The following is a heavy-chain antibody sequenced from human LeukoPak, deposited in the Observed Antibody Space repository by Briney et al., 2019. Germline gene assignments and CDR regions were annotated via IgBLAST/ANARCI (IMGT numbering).Heavy chain of an antibody. D-gene: IGHD6-19*01. CDR1: GGSISSYY. CDR2: IYYSGST. Sequence: SETLSLTCTVSGGSISSYYWSWIRQPPGKGLEWIGYIYYSGSTNYNPSLKSRVTISVDTSKNQFSLKLSSVTAADTAVYYCARENTGYSSGWYNFGWFDLWGQGTLVTVSS. V-gene: IGHV4-59*12. J-gene: IGHJ5*02. CDR3: ARENTGYSSGWYNFGWFDL.